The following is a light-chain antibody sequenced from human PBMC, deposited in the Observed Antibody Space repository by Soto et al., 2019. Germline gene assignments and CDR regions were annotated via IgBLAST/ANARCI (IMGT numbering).Light chain of an antibody. Sequence: EIVLTQSPGTLSLSPGERATLSCRASQSVSSSYLAWYQQKPGQAPRLLIYGASSRATGIPDRFSGSGSGTDFTLTISRLEPEDFAVYSCQQYGISPLTFGGGTKV. CDR1: QSVSSSY. J-gene: IGKJ4*01. CDR2: GAS. V-gene: IGKV3-20*01. CDR3: QQYGISPLT.